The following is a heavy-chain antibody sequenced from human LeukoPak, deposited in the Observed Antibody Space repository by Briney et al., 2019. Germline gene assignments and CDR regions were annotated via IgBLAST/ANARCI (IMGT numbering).Heavy chain of an antibody. V-gene: IGHV1-2*06. Sequence: ASVKVSCKASGYTFTGYYMHWVRQAPGQGLEWMGRINPNSGGTNYAQKFQGRVTMTRDTSISTAYMGLSRLRSDDTAVYYCARDSGSYSSVVSWGQGTLVTVSS. CDR2: INPNSGGT. J-gene: IGHJ4*02. D-gene: IGHD1-26*01. CDR1: GYTFTGYY. CDR3: ARDSGSYSSVVS.